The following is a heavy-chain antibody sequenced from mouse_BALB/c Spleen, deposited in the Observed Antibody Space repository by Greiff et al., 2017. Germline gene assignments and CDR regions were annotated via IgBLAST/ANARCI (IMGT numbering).Heavy chain of an antibody. CDR1: GFTFSSFG. CDR2: ISSGSSTI. CDR3: ARWGYYRYFDV. V-gene: IGHV5-17*02. J-gene: IGHJ1*01. Sequence: EVQRVESGGGLVQPGGSRKLSCAASGFTFSSFGMHWVRQAPEKGLEWVAYISSGSSTIYYADTVKGRFTISRDNPKNTLFLQMTSLRSEDTAMYYCARWGYYRYFDVWGAGTTVTVSS. D-gene: IGHD2-2*01.